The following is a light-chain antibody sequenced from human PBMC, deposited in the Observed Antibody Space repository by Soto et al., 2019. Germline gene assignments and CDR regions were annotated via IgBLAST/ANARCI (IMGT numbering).Light chain of an antibody. CDR2: DAS. Sequence: DIRMTQSSCSLSAFVGGRVPITCQASQNINNYLHWYQQKQGRAPKLLIYDASNLEAEVPSRCGGSGSGTDFTFTISRQQAEDIATYYWQQYEKLPTFGQGTRLDNK. J-gene: IGKJ5*01. CDR3: QQYEKLPT. V-gene: IGKV1-33*01. CDR1: QNINNY.